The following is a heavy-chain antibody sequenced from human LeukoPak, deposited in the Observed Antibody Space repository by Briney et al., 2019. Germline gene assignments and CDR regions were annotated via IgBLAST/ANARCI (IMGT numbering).Heavy chain of an antibody. D-gene: IGHD3-10*01. Sequence: KSSETLSLTCTVSGGSISSGGYYWSWIRQPPGKGLEWIGEINHSGSTNYNPSLKSRVTISVDTSKNQFSLKLSSVTAADTAVYYCARGGDSRGGPTDYWGQGTLVTVSS. CDR2: INHSGST. J-gene: IGHJ4*02. CDR1: GGSISSGGYY. CDR3: ARGGDSRGGPTDY. V-gene: IGHV4-39*07.